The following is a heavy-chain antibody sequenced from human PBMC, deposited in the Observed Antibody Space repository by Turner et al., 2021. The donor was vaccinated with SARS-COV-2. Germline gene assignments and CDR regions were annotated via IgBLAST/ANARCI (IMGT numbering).Heavy chain of an antibody. V-gene: IGHV3-21*01. Sequence: EVQLVESVGGLVKPGGSLRLYCAASGFTFSTYSMNWVRQAPGKGLEWVSSISSSSSYIYYADSVKGRFTISRDNAKNSLYLQMNSLRAEDTAVYYCARARWHYYDSSGYYPDAFDIWGQGTMVTVSS. CDR2: ISSSSSYI. J-gene: IGHJ3*02. D-gene: IGHD3-22*01. CDR1: GFTFSTYS. CDR3: ARARWHYYDSSGYYPDAFDI.